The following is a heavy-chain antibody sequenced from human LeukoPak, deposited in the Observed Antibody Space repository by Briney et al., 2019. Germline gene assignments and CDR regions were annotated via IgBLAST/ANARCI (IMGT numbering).Heavy chain of an antibody. Sequence: ASVKVSCKASGYPFTAYYMHWVRQAPGQGLEWMGWINPDSGGTNYAQKFQGRVTMTRDTSISTAYMELTRLRSDDTAVYYCARVHYDSGGYVDYWGQGTLVTVSS. CDR3: ARVHYDSGGYVDY. V-gene: IGHV1-2*02. D-gene: IGHD3-22*01. CDR2: INPDSGGT. J-gene: IGHJ4*02. CDR1: GYPFTAYY.